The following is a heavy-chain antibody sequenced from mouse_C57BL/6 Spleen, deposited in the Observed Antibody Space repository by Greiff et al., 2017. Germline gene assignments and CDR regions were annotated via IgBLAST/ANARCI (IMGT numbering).Heavy chain of an antibody. CDR2: IHPSDSDT. Sequence: VQLQQPGAELVKPGASVKVSCKASGYTFTSYWMHWVKQRPGQGLEWIGRIHPSDSDTNYNQKFKGKATLTVDKSSSTAYLQLSSLTSEDSAVYYCAIHVITTVFDGWGTGTTVTVSS. CDR1: GYTFTSYW. V-gene: IGHV1-74*01. D-gene: IGHD1-1*01. J-gene: IGHJ1*03. CDR3: AIHVITTVFDG.